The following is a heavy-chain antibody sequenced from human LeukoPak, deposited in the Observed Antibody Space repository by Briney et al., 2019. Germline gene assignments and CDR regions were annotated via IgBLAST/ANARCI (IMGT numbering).Heavy chain of an antibody. CDR1: GFTFSSYV. J-gene: IGHJ4*02. CDR3: AKGTSRSGWQGPDFDY. CDR2: ISASGGST. D-gene: IGHD6-19*01. V-gene: IGHV3-23*01. Sequence: GGSLRLSCAASGFTFSSYVMSWVRQAPGKGLEWVSAISASGGSTYYADSVKGRFTISRDNSKNTLYLQMNSLRAEDTAVYYCAKGTSRSGWQGPDFDYWGQGTLVTVSS.